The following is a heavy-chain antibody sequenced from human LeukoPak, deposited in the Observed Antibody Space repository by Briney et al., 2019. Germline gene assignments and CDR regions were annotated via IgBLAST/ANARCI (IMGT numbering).Heavy chain of an antibody. D-gene: IGHD2-15*01. CDR1: DGSISSSNW. V-gene: IGHV4-4*02. CDR3: ARSDCSGGSCNFDY. J-gene: IGHJ4*02. Sequence: KTSETLSLTCAVSDGSISSSNWWSWVRQPPGKGLEWIGEIYHSGSTNYNPSLKSRVTISVGKSKNQFSLKLSSVTAADTAVYYCARSDCSGGSCNFDYWGQGTLVTVSS. CDR2: IYHSGST.